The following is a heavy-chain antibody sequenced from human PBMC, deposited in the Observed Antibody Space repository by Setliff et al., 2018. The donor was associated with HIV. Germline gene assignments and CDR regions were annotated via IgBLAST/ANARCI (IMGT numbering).Heavy chain of an antibody. V-gene: IGHV1-2*06. D-gene: IGHD5-12*01. CDR2: INPNSGGT. CDR3: ARVSGGGIRQIVAGEFYYMDV. J-gene: IGHJ6*03. Sequence: VASVKVSCKASGYTFTGYYMHWVRQAPGQGLEWMGRINPNSGGTNYAQKFQGRVTMTRDTSISTAYMELSRLRSDDTAVYYCARVSGGGIRQIVAGEFYYMDVWGKGTTVTVSS. CDR1: GYTFTGYY.